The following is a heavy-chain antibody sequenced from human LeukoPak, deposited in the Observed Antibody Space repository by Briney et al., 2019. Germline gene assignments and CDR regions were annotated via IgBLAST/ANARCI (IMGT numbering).Heavy chain of an antibody. J-gene: IGHJ4*02. Sequence: GGSLRLSCAASGFTFSSYAMSWVRQAPGKGLEWVSYISSSGSTIYYADSVKGRFTISRDNAKNSLYLQMNSLRAEDTAVYYCARGIAAAGQFDYWGQGTLVTVSS. V-gene: IGHV3-48*04. CDR1: GFTFSSYA. CDR2: ISSSGSTI. D-gene: IGHD6-13*01. CDR3: ARGIAAAGQFDY.